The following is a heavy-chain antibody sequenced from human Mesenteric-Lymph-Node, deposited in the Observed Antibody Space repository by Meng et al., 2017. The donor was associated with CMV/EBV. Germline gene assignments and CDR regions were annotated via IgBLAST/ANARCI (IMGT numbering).Heavy chain of an antibody. CDR2: INPNSGDT. CDR3: VREGYSNFDY. CDR1: GYTFTDYY. Sequence: ASVKVSCKASGYTFTDYYMHWVRQAPGQGLEWMGWINPNSGDTNYAQNFQGRVAMTRDTSISTAYVELSRLTSDDTAVYYCVREGYSNFDYWGQGTLVTVSS. V-gene: IGHV1-2*02. J-gene: IGHJ4*02. D-gene: IGHD4-11*01.